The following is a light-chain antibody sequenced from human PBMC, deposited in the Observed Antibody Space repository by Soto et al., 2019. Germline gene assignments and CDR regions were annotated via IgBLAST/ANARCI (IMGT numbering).Light chain of an antibody. CDR2: ENN. V-gene: IGLV6-57*02. CDR1: SGSIASNY. J-gene: IGLJ2*01. Sequence: NFMLTQPHSVSESPGKTVTISCTGSSGSIASNYVQWYQQRPGSAPTTVIYENNRRPSGVPDRFSGSKSGTSASLAISGLRSEDEADYYCAAWDDSLSGGLFGGGTKLTVL. CDR3: AAWDDSLSGGL.